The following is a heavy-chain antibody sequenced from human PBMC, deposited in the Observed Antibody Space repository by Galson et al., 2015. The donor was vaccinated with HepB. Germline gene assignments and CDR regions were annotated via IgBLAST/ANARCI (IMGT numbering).Heavy chain of an antibody. CDR1: GGTFNNFT. Sequence: SVKVSCKASGGTFNNFTISWVRQAPGQGLGWMGGITPVFGTANYAQKFQGRVTIVADESTSTAYMELSRLRSEDTAVYYCARSPDILTGYVNYYFDYWGQGPLVTVSS. CDR2: ITPVFGTA. V-gene: IGHV1-69*13. J-gene: IGHJ4*02. D-gene: IGHD3-9*01. CDR3: ARSPDILTGYVNYYFDY.